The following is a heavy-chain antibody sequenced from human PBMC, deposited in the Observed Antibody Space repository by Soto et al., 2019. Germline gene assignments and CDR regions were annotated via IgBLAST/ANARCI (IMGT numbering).Heavy chain of an antibody. V-gene: IGHV1-69*01. Sequence: QVHLVQSGAEVKKPGSSVKVACKASGGPLSSHGSSWGRQAPGQGLEWMGGIIPMIGTATSTQNFQGRLTITADESTSTAYIELSSLTSEDTAVYFCARSVGVTTLSYLDFWGQGTLVTVSS. J-gene: IGHJ4*02. CDR2: IIPMIGTA. D-gene: IGHD2-21*01. CDR1: GGPLSSHG. CDR3: ARSVGVTTLSYLDF.